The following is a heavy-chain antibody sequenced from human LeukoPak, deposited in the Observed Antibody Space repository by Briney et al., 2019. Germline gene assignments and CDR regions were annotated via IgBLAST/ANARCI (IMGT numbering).Heavy chain of an antibody. CDR1: GYTFTGYY. D-gene: IGHD3-10*01. J-gene: IGHJ4*02. CDR3: ARGIGLLWFGELSPYYFDY. CDR2: IDPNSGGT. V-gene: IGHV1-2*06. Sequence: GASVKVSCKASGYTFTGYYMHWVRQAPGQGLEWMGRIDPNSGGTNYAQKFQGRVTMTRDTSISTAYMELSRLRSDDTAVYYCARGIGLLWFGELSPYYFDYWGQGTLVTVSS.